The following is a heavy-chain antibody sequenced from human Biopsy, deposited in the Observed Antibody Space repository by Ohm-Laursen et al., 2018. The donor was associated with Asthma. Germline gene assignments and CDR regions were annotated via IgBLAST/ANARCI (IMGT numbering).Heavy chain of an antibody. J-gene: IGHJ1*01. V-gene: IGHV3-7*01. CDR3: ARTFHFWSPYHAEHSQL. Sequence: SLRLSCAASGFTFGDYWMSWVRQVPGKGLEWVANIKHDGTKKNHVDSLKGRFTISRDNAKNSLYLQMNSLRAEDTAVYYCARTFHFWSPYHAEHSQLWGQGTLVTVSS. CDR1: GFTFGDYW. CDR2: IKHDGTKK. D-gene: IGHD3-3*02.